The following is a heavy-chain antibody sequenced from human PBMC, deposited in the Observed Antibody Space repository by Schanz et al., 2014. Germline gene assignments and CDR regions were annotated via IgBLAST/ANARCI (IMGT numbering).Heavy chain of an antibody. CDR1: GGSFSGYY. CDR2: INHSANT. CDR3: ASTHWFGSGTTIVDY. J-gene: IGHJ4*02. D-gene: IGHD3-10*01. V-gene: IGHV4-34*01. Sequence: QVQLQQWGAGLLKPSETLSLTCAVDGGSFSGYYWSWIRQSPDKGLEWIGEINHSANTTYNPSLKSRVTISADTSKKQFSLKMTSVTTADTAVYYCASTHWFGSGTTIVDYWGQGTLVTVSS.